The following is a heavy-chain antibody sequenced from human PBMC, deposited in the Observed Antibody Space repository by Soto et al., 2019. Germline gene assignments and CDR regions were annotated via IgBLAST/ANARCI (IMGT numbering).Heavy chain of an antibody. CDR3: ARDPAP. V-gene: IGHV4-31*03. J-gene: IGHJ5*02. CDR1: GGSITRGGYY. CDR2: IYNSGTT. Sequence: SEILSLTCTVSGGSITRGGYYWSWIRQHPGKGLEWIGYIYNSGTTYYNPSLKSRVTISVDTSKNQFSLKLTSVTAADTAVYYCARDPAPWGQGTLVNVSS.